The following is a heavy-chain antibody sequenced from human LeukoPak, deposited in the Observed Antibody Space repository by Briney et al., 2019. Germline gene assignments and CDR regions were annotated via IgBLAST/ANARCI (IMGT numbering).Heavy chain of an antibody. CDR1: GFTVSSNY. CDR3: ARDRPISWFGKLLSHGMDV. CDR2: IYSDGNT. D-gene: IGHD3-10*01. J-gene: IGHJ6*02. Sequence: GGSLRLSCAASGFTVSSNYMSWVRQAPGKGLEWVSVIYSDGNTYYADSVKGRFTISRDNSKNTLYLQMNSLRAEDTAVYYCARDRPISWFGKLLSHGMDVWGQGTTVTVSS. V-gene: IGHV3-53*01.